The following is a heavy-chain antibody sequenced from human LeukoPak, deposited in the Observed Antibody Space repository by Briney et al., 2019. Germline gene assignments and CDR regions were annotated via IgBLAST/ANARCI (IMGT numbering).Heavy chain of an antibody. D-gene: IGHD3-22*01. Sequence: SETLSLTCTVSGGSISSGGYYWSWIRQPPGKGLEWIGYIYYSGSTDYNPSLKSRVTMSVDTSKNQFSLKLSSVTAADTAVYYCATLQSSGYDYSDYWGQGILVTVSS. CDR2: IYYSGST. J-gene: IGHJ4*02. CDR3: ATLQSSGYDYSDY. CDR1: GGSISSGGYY. V-gene: IGHV4-61*08.